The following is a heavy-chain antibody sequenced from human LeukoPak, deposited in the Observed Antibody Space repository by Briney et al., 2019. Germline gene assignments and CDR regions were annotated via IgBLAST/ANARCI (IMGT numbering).Heavy chain of an antibody. CDR2: ISNSASNI. D-gene: IGHD3/OR15-3a*01. Sequence: GGSLRLSCAASGFTFSSFSMNWVRQAPGKGLEWLSYISNSASNIYYAHSVKGRFTISRDNAKRSLFLQLDSLRAEDTAVYYCARGDFWTGYGFDPWGQGTLVTVSS. V-gene: IGHV3-48*04. J-gene: IGHJ5*02. CDR3: ARGDFWTGYGFDP. CDR1: GFTFSSFS.